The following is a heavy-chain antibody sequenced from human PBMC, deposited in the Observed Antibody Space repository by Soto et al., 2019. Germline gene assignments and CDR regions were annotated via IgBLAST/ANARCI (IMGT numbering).Heavy chain of an antibody. CDR1: GFTFSSYG. D-gene: IGHD5-12*01. J-gene: IGHJ4*02. CDR3: AKEGGGYESAGKYYFDY. CDR2: ISYDGSNK. V-gene: IGHV3-30*18. Sequence: GGSLRLSCAASGFTFSSYGMHWVRQAPGKGLEWVAVISYDGSNKYYADSVKGRFTISRDNSKNTLYLQMNSLRAEDTAVYYCAKEGGGYESAGKYYFDYWGQGTLVTVSS.